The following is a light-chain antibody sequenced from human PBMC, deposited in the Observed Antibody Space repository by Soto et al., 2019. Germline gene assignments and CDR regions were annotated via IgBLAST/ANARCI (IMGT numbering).Light chain of an antibody. CDR2: AAS. Sequence: DIQMTQSPSSLSASVGDRVTITCRASQGISNYLVWYQQKPGKVPKLPIYAASTLQSGVPSRFSGSGSGTDFTLTISSLQPEDVATYYCQNYNGAPWTFGQGTKVEIK. V-gene: IGKV1-27*01. CDR1: QGISNY. J-gene: IGKJ1*01. CDR3: QNYNGAPWT.